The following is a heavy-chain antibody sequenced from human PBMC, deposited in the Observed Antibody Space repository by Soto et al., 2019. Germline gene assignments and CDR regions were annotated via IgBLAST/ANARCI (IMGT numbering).Heavy chain of an antibody. V-gene: IGHV4-59*01. J-gene: IGHJ5*02. CDR1: GGSISSYY. D-gene: IGHD3-10*01. CDR3: ASERFGDGAWFDP. CDR2: IYYSGST. Sequence: QVQLQESGPGLVKPSETLSLTCTVSGGSISSYYWSWIRQPPGKGLEWIGYIYYSGSTNYNPSLKGRVTMSVAPSKYRVSRKLSSVTAADTAVYYGASERFGDGAWFDPWGQGTLVTVSS.